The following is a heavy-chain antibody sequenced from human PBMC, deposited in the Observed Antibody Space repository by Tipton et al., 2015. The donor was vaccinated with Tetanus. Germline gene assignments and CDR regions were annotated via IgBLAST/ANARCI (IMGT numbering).Heavy chain of an antibody. J-gene: IGHJ2*01. CDR3: VREWNMLERYFDL. CDR1: GGSISSSSYH. CDR2: VYYRGGT. Sequence: TLSLTCTVSGGSISSSSYHWGWIRQPPGKGLEWIGYVYYRGGTIASPSLKSRVTMSVDTSKKQVSLILGSVTAADTAVYYCVREWNMLERYFDLWGRGTLFTVSS. D-gene: IGHD1-1*01. V-gene: IGHV4-61*01.